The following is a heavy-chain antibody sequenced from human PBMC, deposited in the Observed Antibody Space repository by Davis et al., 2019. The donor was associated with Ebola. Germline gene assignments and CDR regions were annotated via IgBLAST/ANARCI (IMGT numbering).Heavy chain of an antibody. Sequence: GGSLRLSCAASGFTFDAYAMHWVRQAPGKGLEWVSGISWNSGSIGYADSVKGRFTISRDNAKNSLYLQMNSLRAEDTALYYCAKGQSSSSWYTFDYWGQGTLVTVSS. J-gene: IGHJ4*02. V-gene: IGHV3-9*01. D-gene: IGHD6-13*01. CDR2: ISWNSGSI. CDR3: AKGQSSSSWYTFDY. CDR1: GFTFDAYA.